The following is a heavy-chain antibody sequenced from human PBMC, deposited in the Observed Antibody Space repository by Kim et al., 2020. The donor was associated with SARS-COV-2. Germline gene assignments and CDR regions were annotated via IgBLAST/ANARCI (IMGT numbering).Heavy chain of an antibody. V-gene: IGHV3-23*01. CDR2: ST. Sequence: STSYADAGKGRFTISRDNAKNTLYLQMNSLRAEDTAVYYCAKGPAAGIGYWGQGTLVTVSS. D-gene: IGHD6-13*01. J-gene: IGHJ4*02. CDR3: AKGPAAGIGY.